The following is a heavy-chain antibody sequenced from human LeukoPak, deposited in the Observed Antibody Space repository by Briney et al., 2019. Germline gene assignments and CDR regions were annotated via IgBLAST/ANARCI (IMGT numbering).Heavy chain of an antibody. CDR2: ISWNSGSI. Sequence: GGSLRLSCAASGFTFDDYAMHWVRQAPGKGLEWVSGISWNSGSIGYADSVKGRFTISRDNAKNSLYLQMNSLRAEDTALYYCAKDRIAAAGSAFQHWGQGTLVTVSS. CDR3: AKDRIAAAGSAFQH. J-gene: IGHJ1*01. CDR1: GFTFDDYA. D-gene: IGHD6-13*01. V-gene: IGHV3-9*01.